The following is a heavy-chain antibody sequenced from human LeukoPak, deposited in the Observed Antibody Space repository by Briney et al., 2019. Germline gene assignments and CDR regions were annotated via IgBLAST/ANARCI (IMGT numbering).Heavy chain of an antibody. D-gene: IGHD6-19*01. CDR1: GFTFSSYA. Sequence: GGSLRLSCAASGFTFSSYAMHWVRQAPGKGLEWVAVISYDGSNKYYADSVKGRFTISRDNSKNTLYLQMNSLRAEDTAVYYCARAPESVAGTGDYFDYWGQGTLVTVSS. J-gene: IGHJ4*02. V-gene: IGHV3-30-3*01. CDR3: ARAPESVAGTGDYFDY. CDR2: ISYDGSNK.